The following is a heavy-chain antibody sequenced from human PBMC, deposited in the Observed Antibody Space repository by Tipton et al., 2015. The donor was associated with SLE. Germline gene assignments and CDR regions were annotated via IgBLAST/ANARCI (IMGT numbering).Heavy chain of an antibody. D-gene: IGHD3-9*01. CDR2: INHSGST. CDR3: ASGILTGNAAFDV. Sequence: TLSLTCTVSGGFIRSYYWSWIRQPPGKGLEWIGEINHSGSTNYNPSLKSRVTISVDTSKNQFSLKLRSVTAADTAVYYCASGILTGNAAFDVWGQGTMVSVSP. CDR1: GGFIRSYY. J-gene: IGHJ3*01. V-gene: IGHV4-34*01.